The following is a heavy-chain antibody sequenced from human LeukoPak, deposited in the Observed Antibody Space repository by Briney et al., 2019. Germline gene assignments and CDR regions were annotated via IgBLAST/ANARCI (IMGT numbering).Heavy chain of an antibody. CDR2: INHSGST. D-gene: IGHD3-10*01. CDR1: GGSFSGYY. V-gene: IGHV4-34*01. J-gene: IGHJ4*02. CDR3: ARYRAFRGVSPFDY. Sequence: SETLSLTCAVYGGSFSGYYWSWIRQPPGKGLEWIGEINHSGSTNYNPSLKSRVTISVDTSKNQFSLKLSSVTAADTAVYYCARYRAFRGVSPFDYWGQGTLVTASS.